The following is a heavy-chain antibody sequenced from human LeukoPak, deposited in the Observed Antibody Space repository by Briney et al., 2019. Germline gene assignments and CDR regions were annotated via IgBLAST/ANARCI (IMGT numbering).Heavy chain of an antibody. CDR2: INHSGST. D-gene: IGHD6-13*01. J-gene: IGHJ5*02. CDR3: ARLRTLGSSWYWFDP. CDR1: GGSFSGYY. V-gene: IGHV4-34*01. Sequence: SETLSLTCAVYGGSFSGYYWSWIRQPPGKGLEWIGEINHSGSTNYNPSLKSRVTISVDTSKNQFFLKLSSVTAADTAVYYCARLRTLGSSWYWFDPWGQGTLVTVSS.